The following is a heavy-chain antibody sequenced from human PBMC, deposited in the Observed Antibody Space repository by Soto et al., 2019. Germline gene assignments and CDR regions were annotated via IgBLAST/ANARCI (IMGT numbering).Heavy chain of an antibody. Sequence: EVQLVESGGGLVQPGGSLSLSCEASGFPLSTYWMHWVRHAPGKGLVWASRINTDGSATTNADSVKGRFTISRDNAKNTLYLQMNSLRGEDTAVYYCVRDSYSGTPGIYYGMDVWGQGTTVTVSS. V-gene: IGHV3-74*01. CDR1: GFPLSTYW. CDR3: VRDSYSGTPGIYYGMDV. CDR2: INTDGSAT. D-gene: IGHD1-26*01. J-gene: IGHJ6*02.